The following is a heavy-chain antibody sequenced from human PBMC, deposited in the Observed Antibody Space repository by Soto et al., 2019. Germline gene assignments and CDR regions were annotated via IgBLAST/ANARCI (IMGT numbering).Heavy chain of an antibody. Sequence: QVQLVQSGAEVRQPASSVKVSCKTSGGTFSSYAISWVRQAPGQGLEWMGGIVPIVGTTTYAQKFQGRVTITADEATSTAYRQLSRLRSDETAVYYCVRVVAIPGYPDHWGQGTLVTVSS. D-gene: IGHD5-12*01. V-gene: IGHV1-69*12. CDR3: VRVVAIPGYPDH. J-gene: IGHJ4*02. CDR2: IVPIVGTT. CDR1: GGTFSSYA.